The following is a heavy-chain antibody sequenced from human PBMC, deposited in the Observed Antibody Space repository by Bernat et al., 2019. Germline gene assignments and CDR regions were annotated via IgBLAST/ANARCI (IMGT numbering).Heavy chain of an antibody. CDR3: VRARGYCSGGSCYYDFDY. J-gene: IGHJ4*02. CDR1: GFTFSDYY. Sequence: QVQLVESGGGLVKPGGSLRLSCAASGFTFSDYYMSWIRQAPGKGLEWVSYISSSSYTNYADSVKGRFTISRDNAKNSLYLQMNSLRAEDTAVYYCVRARGYCSGGSCYYDFDYWGQGTLVTVSS. CDR2: ISSSSYT. V-gene: IGHV3-11*05. D-gene: IGHD2-15*01.